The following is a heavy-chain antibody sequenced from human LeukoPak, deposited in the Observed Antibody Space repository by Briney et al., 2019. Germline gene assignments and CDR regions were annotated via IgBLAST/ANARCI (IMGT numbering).Heavy chain of an antibody. D-gene: IGHD2-21*02. J-gene: IGHJ6*03. CDR2: IYSGGDT. CDR1: GFTVSSDY. V-gene: IGHV3-53*01. CDR3: ARVGGADSDYYYYMDV. Sequence: GGSLRLSCAASGFTVSSDYMSWVRQAPAKGLQWVSVIYSGGDTKYAGSVKGRFIISRDNSKNTLYLQVNSLRAEDTAVYYCARVGGADSDYYYYMDVWGKGTTVTVSS.